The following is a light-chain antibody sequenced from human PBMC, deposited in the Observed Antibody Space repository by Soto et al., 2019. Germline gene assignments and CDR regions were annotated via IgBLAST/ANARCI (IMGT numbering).Light chain of an antibody. J-gene: IGKJ4*01. CDR2: AAS. Sequence: DIHMTQSPSSLSASVGDRVTITCRASQAIYNYLAWYQQKPGKVPTLLISAASTLQSGVPSRFSGSGSGTDFTLTISSLQPEDVATYYCQKFSAVPTFGGGTKVEI. CDR3: QKFSAVPT. V-gene: IGKV1-27*01. CDR1: QAIYNY.